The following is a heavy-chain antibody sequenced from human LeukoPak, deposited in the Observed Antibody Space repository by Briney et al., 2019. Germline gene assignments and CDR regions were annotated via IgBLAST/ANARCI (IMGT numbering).Heavy chain of an antibody. D-gene: IGHD6-19*01. CDR3: ARLSSGWYSPFDS. CDR2: IYYSGST. J-gene: IGHJ5*01. V-gene: IGHV4-34*01. Sequence: PSETLSLTCAVYAGSFSGYYWSWIRQPPEKGLEWIGYIYYSGSTYYNPSLKSRVTISVDTSKNQFSLKLTSVTAADTAVFYCARLSSGWYSPFDSWGQGTLVTVSS. CDR1: AGSFSGYY.